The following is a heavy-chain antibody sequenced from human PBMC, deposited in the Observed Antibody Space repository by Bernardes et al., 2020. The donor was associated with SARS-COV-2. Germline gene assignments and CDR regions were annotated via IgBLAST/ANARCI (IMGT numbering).Heavy chain of an antibody. J-gene: IGHJ6*02. V-gene: IGHV3-23*01. CDR1: GVTLSRYA. CDR3: AKGKLSGTTSLYYFGVDV. D-gene: IGHD1-7*01. Sequence: GGSLRLSCAASGVTLSRYAMGWVRQSPGKGLEWVADISASGGITGDTDSVKGRFTVSRDNSQNMVYLEMHSLRAEDTALYYCAKGKLSGTTSLYYFGVDVWGHGTTVTVSS. CDR2: ISASGGIT.